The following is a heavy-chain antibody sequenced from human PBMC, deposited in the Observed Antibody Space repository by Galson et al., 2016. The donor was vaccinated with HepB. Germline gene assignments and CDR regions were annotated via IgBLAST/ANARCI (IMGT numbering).Heavy chain of an antibody. J-gene: IGHJ4*02. CDR1: GFTFGDYA. CDR2: IRSKAFGETT. D-gene: IGHD2-2*01. V-gene: IGHV3-49*03. Sequence: SLRLSCAASGFTFGDYAMSWFRQAPGKGLEWVAFIRSKAFGETTEYAASVRGRFTVSRDDSKSIAYLQMNSLKTEDTAVYYCSSYGAGSRDSWGQGTLVTVSS. CDR3: SSYGAGSRDS.